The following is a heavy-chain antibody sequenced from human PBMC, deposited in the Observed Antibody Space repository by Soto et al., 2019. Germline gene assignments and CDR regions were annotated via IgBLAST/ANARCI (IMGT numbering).Heavy chain of an antibody. V-gene: IGHV1-8*01. CDR2: MKPNSGNT. J-gene: IGHJ6*03. D-gene: IGHD2-2*01. CDR1: GYTFTPYG. CDR3: ARGRRTLYCSSTSCYAGYYYYYYMDV. Sequence: GSVKGSFQGSGYTFTPYGINRGGQAPGKRAEGVGGMKPNSGNTGYAQKFQGRVTMTRNTSISTAYMELSSLRSEDTAVYYCARGRRTLYCSSTSCYAGYYYYYYMDVWGKGTTVTVSS.